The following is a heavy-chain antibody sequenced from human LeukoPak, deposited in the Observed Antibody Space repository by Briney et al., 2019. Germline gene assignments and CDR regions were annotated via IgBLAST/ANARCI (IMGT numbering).Heavy chain of an antibody. V-gene: IGHV3-11*01. Sequence: GGSLRLSCAASGFTFSDYYMSWIRQAPGKGLEWVSYISSSGSTIYYADSVKGRFTISRDNAKNSLYLQMNSLRAEDTAVYYCASLRITMIVENYWGQGTLVTVSS. CDR1: GFTFSDYY. CDR3: ASLRITMIVENY. J-gene: IGHJ4*02. CDR2: ISSSGSTI. D-gene: IGHD3-22*01.